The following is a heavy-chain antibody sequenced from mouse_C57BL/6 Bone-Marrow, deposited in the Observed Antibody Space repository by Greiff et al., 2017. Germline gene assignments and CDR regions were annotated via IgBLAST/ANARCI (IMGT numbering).Heavy chain of an antibody. J-gene: IGHJ3*01. D-gene: IGHD4-1*01. V-gene: IGHV1-54*01. CDR3: ARSKNWDSWFAY. Sequence: VQLQQSGAELVRPGTSVKVSCKASGYAFTNYLIEWVKQRPGQGLEWIGVINPGSGGTNYNETFKGKATLTADKSSSTAYMQLSSLTSEDSAVSFCARSKNWDSWFAYWGQGTLVTVSA. CDR2: INPGSGGT. CDR1: GYAFTNYL.